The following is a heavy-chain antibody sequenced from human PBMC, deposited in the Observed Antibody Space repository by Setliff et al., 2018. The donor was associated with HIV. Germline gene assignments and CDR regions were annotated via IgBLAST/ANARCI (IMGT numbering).Heavy chain of an antibody. J-gene: IGHJ6*03. V-gene: IGHV3-74*01. Sequence: GGSLRLSCAASGFTFSGYWMHWVRQAPGKGLVWVSRINSDGSSTTYADSVKGRFTISRDNAKNTLYLQMNSLRAEDTAVYYCARDPRYYDSSGYYYGGYYYYMDVWGRGTTVTVSS. D-gene: IGHD3-22*01. CDR2: INSDGSST. CDR1: GFTFSGYW. CDR3: ARDPRYYDSSGYYYGGYYYYMDV.